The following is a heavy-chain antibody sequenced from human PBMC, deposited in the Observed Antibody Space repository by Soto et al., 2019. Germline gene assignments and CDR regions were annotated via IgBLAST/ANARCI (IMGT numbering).Heavy chain of an antibody. CDR2: INAGNGNT. Sequence: ASVKVSCKASGYTFTSYAMHWVRQAPGQRLEWMGWINAGNGNTKYSQKFQGRVTITRDTSASTAYMELSSLRSEDTAVYYCARDDRQETGTTHYYFYMDVWGKGTTVTVSS. J-gene: IGHJ6*03. CDR1: GYTFTSYA. CDR3: ARDDRQETGTTHYYFYMDV. V-gene: IGHV1-3*01. D-gene: IGHD1-7*01.